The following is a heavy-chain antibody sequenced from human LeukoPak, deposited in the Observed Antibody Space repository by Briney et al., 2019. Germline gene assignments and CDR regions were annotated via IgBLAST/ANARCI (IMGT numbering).Heavy chain of an antibody. CDR1: GYTFTSYG. J-gene: IGHJ6*03. Sequence: ASVKVSCKASGYTFTSYGISWVRQAPGQGLEWMGWISTYNGNTNYAQKLQGRVTMTTDTSTSTAYMELRSLRSDDTAVYYCARDLHRVVVRGVPHYYYYMDVWGKGTTVTISS. CDR3: ARDLHRVVVRGVPHYYYYMDV. V-gene: IGHV1-18*01. D-gene: IGHD3-10*01. CDR2: ISTYNGNT.